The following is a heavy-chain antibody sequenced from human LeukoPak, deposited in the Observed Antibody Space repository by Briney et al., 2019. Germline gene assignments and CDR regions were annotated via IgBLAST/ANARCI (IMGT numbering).Heavy chain of an antibody. J-gene: IGHJ6*02. Sequence: PGGSLRLSCAASGFTFHDYAMSWVRQAPGEGLEWVSAISGSGGSTYYADSVKGRFTISRDNSKNTLYLQMNSLRAEDTAVYYCAKVIVPAARALSYYYGMDVWGQGTTVTVSS. CDR3: AKVIVPAARALSYYYGMDV. CDR2: ISGSGGST. D-gene: IGHD2-2*01. CDR1: GFTFHDYA. V-gene: IGHV3-23*01.